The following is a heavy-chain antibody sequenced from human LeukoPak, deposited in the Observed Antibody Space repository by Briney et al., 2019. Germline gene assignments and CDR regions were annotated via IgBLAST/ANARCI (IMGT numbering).Heavy chain of an antibody. CDR1: GFSFTAYA. V-gene: IGHV3-7*01. Sequence: GGSLRLSCAASGFSFTAYAMSWFRQTPGKGLEWVANIHDDGRVTNYVDSVKGRFTISRDNARNSVYLQMNSLRAEDTAVYYCARDGYHYYGSGTYFGYYYMDVWGKGTTVTISS. CDR3: ARDGYHYYGSGTYFGYYYMDV. J-gene: IGHJ6*03. CDR2: IHDDGRVT. D-gene: IGHD3-10*01.